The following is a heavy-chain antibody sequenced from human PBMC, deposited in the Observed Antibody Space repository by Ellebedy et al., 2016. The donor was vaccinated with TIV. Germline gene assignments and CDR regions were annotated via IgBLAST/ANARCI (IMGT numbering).Heavy chain of an antibody. CDR3: ARHSAGIKAHDY. Sequence: MPSETLSLTCTVSGCSISSYYWSWIRQPPGKGLEWIGYIYYSGSTNYNASLKSRVTISVDTSKNQFSLKLRSVTAADTAVYYCARHSAGIKAHDYWGQGTLVTVSS. D-gene: IGHD6-13*01. V-gene: IGHV4-59*08. CDR2: IYYSGST. CDR1: GCSISSYY. J-gene: IGHJ4*02.